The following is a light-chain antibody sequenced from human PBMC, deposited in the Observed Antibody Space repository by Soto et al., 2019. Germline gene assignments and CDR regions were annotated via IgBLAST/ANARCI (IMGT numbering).Light chain of an antibody. Sequence: DVVMTQSPLSLPVTFGQPASISCRSSQSLIHSDGSTYLSWFQQRPGRSPRRLIYEVSDRDSGVPERFSSSGSGTDFTLKISRVEAEDVGVYYCMQGTHWPWTFGQGTEVEIK. CDR2: EVS. J-gene: IGKJ1*01. V-gene: IGKV2-30*02. CDR3: MQGTHWPWT. CDR1: QSLIHSDGSTY.